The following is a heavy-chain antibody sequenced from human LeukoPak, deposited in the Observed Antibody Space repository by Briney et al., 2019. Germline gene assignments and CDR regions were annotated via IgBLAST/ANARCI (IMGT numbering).Heavy chain of an antibody. D-gene: IGHD3-16*02. J-gene: IGHJ4*02. CDR3: ARVGVWGSYRSFDY. CDR1: GGSISSSSYY. Sequence: SETLSLTCTASGGSISSSSYYWGWIRQPPGKGLEWIGSIYYSGSTYYNPSLKSRVTMSVDTSKNQFSLKLSSVTAADTAVYYCARVGVWGSYRSFDYWGQGTLVTVSS. CDR2: IYYSGST. V-gene: IGHV4-39*07.